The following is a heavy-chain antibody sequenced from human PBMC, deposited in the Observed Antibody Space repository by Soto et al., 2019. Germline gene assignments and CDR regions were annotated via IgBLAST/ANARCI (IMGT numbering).Heavy chain of an antibody. V-gene: IGHV3-66*01. CDR1: GFTVSTKY. CDR2: IYSGGST. Sequence: VQLVESGGGLVQPGGSLRLSCAASGFTVSTKYMSWVRQAPGKGLEWVSVIYSGGSTFYADSVRGRFTISRDNSKNTVNLQMNSLRAEDTAVYYCARDPWAVDYWGQGTLVTVSS. D-gene: IGHD3-16*01. J-gene: IGHJ4*02. CDR3: ARDPWAVDY.